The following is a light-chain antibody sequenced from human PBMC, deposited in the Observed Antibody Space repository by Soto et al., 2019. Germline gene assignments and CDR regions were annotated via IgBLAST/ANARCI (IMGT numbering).Light chain of an antibody. J-gene: IGKJ1*01. Sequence: DTQMTQSPSTLSASAGDRVTITCRASQTISIWLAWYQQKPGKVPKLLIYKASSLESGVPSRFSGSGSGTDFTLTISSLQPDDFATYYCQQYNSYWTFGQGTKVEIK. CDR1: QTISIW. CDR3: QQYNSYWT. V-gene: IGKV1-5*03. CDR2: KAS.